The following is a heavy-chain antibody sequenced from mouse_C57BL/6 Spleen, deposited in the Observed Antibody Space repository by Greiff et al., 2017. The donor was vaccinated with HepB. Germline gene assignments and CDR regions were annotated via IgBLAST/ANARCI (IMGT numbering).Heavy chain of an antibody. Sequence: QVQLKESGPGLVAPSQSLSITCTVSGFSLTSYGVHWVRQPPGKGLEWLVVIWSDGSTTYNSALKSRLSISKDNSKSQVFLKMNSLQTDDTAMYYCARHGIYELGGYDYYAMDYWGQGTSVTVSS. D-gene: IGHD2-3*01. CDR1: GFSLTSYG. CDR3: ARHGIYELGGYDYYAMDY. J-gene: IGHJ4*01. V-gene: IGHV2-6-1*01. CDR2: IWSDGST.